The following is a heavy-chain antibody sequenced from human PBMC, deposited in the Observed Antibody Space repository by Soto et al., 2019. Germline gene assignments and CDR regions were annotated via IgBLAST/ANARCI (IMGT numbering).Heavy chain of an antibody. V-gene: IGHV3-30*18. J-gene: IGHJ4*02. CDR3: AKGGRQWLVTSDFNY. D-gene: IGHD6-19*01. Sequence: VQLVESGGGVVQPGRSLRLSCAASGFTFSDYAMHWVRQAPGKGLEWVAVVSHDGRNKHYADSVKGRFTISRDSSKHTISLDMTSLRAEDTAVHYCAKGGRQWLVTSDFNYWGQGALVTVSS. CDR2: VSHDGRNK. CDR1: GFTFSDYA.